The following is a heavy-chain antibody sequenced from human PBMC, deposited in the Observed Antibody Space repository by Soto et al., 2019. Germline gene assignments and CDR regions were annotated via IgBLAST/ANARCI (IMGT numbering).Heavy chain of an antibody. V-gene: IGHV4-61*01. CDR2: IYHTGRT. J-gene: IGHJ4*02. CDR3: EGGWPADYFDH. Sequence: PSETLSLTCTVSGDSVNSGTYYWSWIRQPPGKGLEWVGYIYHTGRTNYNPSLKNRVTISIDTSKNQFSLNLNSVTAADTAVYFCEGGWPADYFDHWGQGTLVTVSS. D-gene: IGHD3-16*01. CDR1: GDSVNSGTYY.